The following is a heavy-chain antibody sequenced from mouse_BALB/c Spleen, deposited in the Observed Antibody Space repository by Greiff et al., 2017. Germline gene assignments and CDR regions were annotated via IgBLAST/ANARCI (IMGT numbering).Heavy chain of an antibody. CDR1: GYAFSSYC. CDR3: TREGGSSWYFDV. CDR2: IYPGDGDA. J-gene: IGHJ1*01. D-gene: IGHD1-1*01. V-gene: IGHV1-80*01. Sequence: VKLVESGAELVRPGSSVTISCKASGYAFSSYCVNWVKQRPGQGLEWIGQIYPGDGDANYNGMLKGKATLTADNSTSTVYMQHSSLTSEDSAVYFCTREGGSSWYFDVWGAGTTVTVSS.